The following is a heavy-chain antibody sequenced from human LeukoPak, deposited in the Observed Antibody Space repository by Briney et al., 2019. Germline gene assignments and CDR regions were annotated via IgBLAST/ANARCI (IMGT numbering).Heavy chain of an antibody. J-gene: IGHJ6*02. Sequence: SETLSLTCTVSGGSISSYYWSWIRQPPGKGLEWIGYIYYSGSTNYNPSLKSRVTISVDTSKNQFSLKLSSVTAADTAVYYCARAFCGGDCYSAYYYYGMDVWGQGTTVTVSS. CDR1: GGSISSYY. CDR2: IYYSGST. V-gene: IGHV4-59*01. D-gene: IGHD2-21*02. CDR3: ARAFCGGDCYSAYYYYGMDV.